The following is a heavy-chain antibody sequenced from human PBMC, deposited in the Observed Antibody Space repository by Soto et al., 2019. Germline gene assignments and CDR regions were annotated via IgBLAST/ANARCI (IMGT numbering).Heavy chain of an antibody. CDR1: GGSISSYY. D-gene: IGHD3-10*01. Sequence: SETLSLTCTVSGGSISSYYWSWIRQPPGKGLEWIGYIYYSGSTNYNPSLKSRVTISVDTSKNQFSLKLSSVTAADTAVYYCARTVQLFTMGRGVQPSYYYYGMDVWGQGTTVTV. J-gene: IGHJ6*02. V-gene: IGHV4-59*01. CDR3: ARTVQLFTMGRGVQPSYYYYGMDV. CDR2: IYYSGST.